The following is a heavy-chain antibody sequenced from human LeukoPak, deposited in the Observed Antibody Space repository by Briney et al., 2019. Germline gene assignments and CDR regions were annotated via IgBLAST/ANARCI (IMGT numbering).Heavy chain of an antibody. CDR3: ATKFGI. CDR2: IYYSGST. J-gene: IGHJ3*02. CDR1: AGSISSGDYY. V-gene: IGHV4-30-4*01. Sequence: SETLSPTCPLAAGSISSGDYYWTWIRQPPGKGLEWIGSIYYSGSTYYTPSLKSRVTISADTSKNQFSLKLISVTAADTAVYYCATKFGIWGQGTMVTVSS.